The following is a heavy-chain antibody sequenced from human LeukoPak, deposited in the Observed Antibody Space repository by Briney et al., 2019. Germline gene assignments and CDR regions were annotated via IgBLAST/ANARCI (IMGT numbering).Heavy chain of an antibody. CDR3: ARGSGLLPD. CDR1: GGSISRSSYY. CDR2: MYSSGST. Sequence: SETLSLTCTVSGGSISRSSYYWGWIRQPPGKGLECIGSMYSSGSTYYNPSLKSRVTISVDASKNQFSLKLSSVTAADTALYYCARGSGLLPDWGQGTLVTVSS. D-gene: IGHD3-10*01. J-gene: IGHJ1*01. V-gene: IGHV4-39*07.